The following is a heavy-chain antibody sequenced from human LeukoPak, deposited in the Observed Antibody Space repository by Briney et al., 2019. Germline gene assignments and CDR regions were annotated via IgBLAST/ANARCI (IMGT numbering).Heavy chain of an antibody. D-gene: IGHD1-1*01. CDR3: ARVDWNRDAFDI. Sequence: GGSLRLSCAASGFTFSSYSMSWVRQAPGKGLEWVSYISSSSSTIYYADSVKGRFTISRDNAKNPLYLQMNSLRDEDTAVYYCARVDWNRDAFDIWGQGTMVTVSS. V-gene: IGHV3-48*02. CDR1: GFTFSSYS. J-gene: IGHJ3*02. CDR2: ISSSSSTI.